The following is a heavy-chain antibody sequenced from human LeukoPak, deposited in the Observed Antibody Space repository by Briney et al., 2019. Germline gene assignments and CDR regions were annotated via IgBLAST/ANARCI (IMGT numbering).Heavy chain of an antibody. CDR3: ARDPGYGSGTYHDY. J-gene: IGHJ4*02. D-gene: IGHD3-10*01. V-gene: IGHV3-21*01. CDR2: ISGSSTYI. CDR1: GFTFSSYG. Sequence: GGSLRLSCAASGFTFSSYGMHWVRQAPGKGLEWVSSISGSSTYIHYADSLKGRFTISRDNAKNSLYLQMNSLRAEDTAVYYCARDPGYGSGTYHDYWGQGTLVTVSS.